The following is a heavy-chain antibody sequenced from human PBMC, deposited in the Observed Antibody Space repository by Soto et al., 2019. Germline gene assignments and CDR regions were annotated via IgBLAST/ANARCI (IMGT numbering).Heavy chain of an antibody. D-gene: IGHD7-27*01. CDR1: GGSISTVDYW. CDR3: ARGPSGDKVDS. J-gene: IGHJ4*02. V-gene: IGHV4-30-4*01. Sequence: QVQLQESGPGLVKPSQTLSLTCTVSGGSISTVDYWWSWIRQSPDMGLEWIGHIYDGGRTYNNPSLESRVTMSVDTSKSQLSLTVSSVSAADTAVYYCARGPSGDKVDSWGQGTLVTVSS. CDR2: IYDGGRT.